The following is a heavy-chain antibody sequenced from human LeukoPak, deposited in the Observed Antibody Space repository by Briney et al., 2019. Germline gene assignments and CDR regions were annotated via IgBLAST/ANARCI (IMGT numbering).Heavy chain of an antibody. D-gene: IGHD3-10*01. CDR2: INPNSGGT. CDR3: ARGGASFGEDDWFDP. V-gene: IGHV1-2*02. CDR1: GYTFTGYY. J-gene: IGHJ5*02. Sequence: ASVKVSCKASGYTFTGYYMHWVRQAPGQGLEWMGWINPNSGGTNYAQKFQGRVTMTRDTSISTAYMELSRLRSDDTAVYYCARGGASFGEDDWFDPWGQGTLVTVSS.